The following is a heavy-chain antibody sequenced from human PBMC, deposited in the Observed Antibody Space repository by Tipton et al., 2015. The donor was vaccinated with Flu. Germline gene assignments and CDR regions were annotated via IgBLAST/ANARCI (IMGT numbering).Heavy chain of an antibody. CDR1: GYTFTSYG. CDR3: AREAKWELAPVSYYYGMDV. CDR2: ISAYNGST. Sequence: QVQLVQSGAEVKKPGASVKVSCKASGYTFTSYGISWVRQAPGQGLEWMGWISAYNGSTNYAQKLQGRVTMTTDTSTSTAYMELRSLRSDDTAVYYCAREAKWELAPVSYYYGMDVWGQGTTVTVSS. J-gene: IGHJ6*02. V-gene: IGHV1-18*01. D-gene: IGHD1-26*01.